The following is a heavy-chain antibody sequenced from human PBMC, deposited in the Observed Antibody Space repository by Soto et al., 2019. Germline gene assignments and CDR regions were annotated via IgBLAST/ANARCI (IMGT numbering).Heavy chain of an antibody. CDR1: GGSFSGYY. CDR2: INHSGST. CDR3: ARKISHVDYGDTIWFDP. D-gene: IGHD4-17*01. Sequence: SETLSLTCAVYGGSFSGYYWSWIRQPPGKGLEWIGEINHSGSTNYNPSLKSRVTISVDTSKNQFSLKLSSVTAADTAVYYCARKISHVDYGDTIWFDPWGQGTLVTVSS. J-gene: IGHJ5*02. V-gene: IGHV4-34*01.